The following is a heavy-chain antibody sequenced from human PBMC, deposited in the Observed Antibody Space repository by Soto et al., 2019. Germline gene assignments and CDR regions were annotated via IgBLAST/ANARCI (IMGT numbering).Heavy chain of an antibody. V-gene: IGHV5-51*01. J-gene: IGHJ6*02. CDR1: GYSFTSYW. CDR2: IYPGDSDT. CDR3: ARDVGYCSSTSCYPPGWMDV. Sequence: GESLKISCKGSGYSFTSYWIGWVRQMPGKGLEWMGTIYPGDSDTRYSPSFQGQVTISADKSISTAYLQWSSLKASDTAMYYCARDVGYCSSTSCYPPGWMDVWGQGTTVTVSS. D-gene: IGHD2-2*01.